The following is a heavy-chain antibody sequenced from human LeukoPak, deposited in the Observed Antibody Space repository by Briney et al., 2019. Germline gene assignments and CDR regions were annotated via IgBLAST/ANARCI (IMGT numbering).Heavy chain of an antibody. D-gene: IGHD5-12*01. CDR1: GFIFSDYG. CDR3: AKDRDIVTTSYMDV. CDR2: IRYDGNNQ. V-gene: IGHV3-30*02. J-gene: IGHJ6*03. Sequence: GESLRLSCAASGFIFSDYGMHWVRQAPGKGLEWVAFIRYDGNNQYYADSVKGRFTISRDNSQNTLYLQMNSLRPEDTAVYYCAKDRDIVTTSYMDVWGKGTTVTISS.